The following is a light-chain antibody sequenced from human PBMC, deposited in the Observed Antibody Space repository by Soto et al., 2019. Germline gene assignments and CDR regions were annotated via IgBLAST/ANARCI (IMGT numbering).Light chain of an antibody. CDR3: QQYNNWPWT. CDR2: GAS. CDR1: QSVSSI. V-gene: IGKV3-15*01. Sequence: EIVMTQSPATLSVSPGERATLSCRASQSVSSILAWYQQKPGQAPRLLIYGASTRATGIPARFSGSGSGTEFTLTISSLQSEDFAVYYCQQYNNWPWTFGQGTKVDSK. J-gene: IGKJ1*01.